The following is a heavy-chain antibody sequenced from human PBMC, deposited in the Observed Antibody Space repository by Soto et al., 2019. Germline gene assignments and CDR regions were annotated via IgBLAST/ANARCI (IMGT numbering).Heavy chain of an antibody. J-gene: IGHJ6*03. D-gene: IGHD5-12*01. CDR2: IDWDDDK. CDR3: ARIPPHSGYAQPDYYYYYMDV. Sequence: ESGPTLVNPTQTLTLTCTFSGFSLSTSGMCVSWIRQPPGKALEWLARIDWDDDKYYSTSLKTRLTISKDTSKNQVVLTMTNMDPVDTATYYCARIPPHSGYAQPDYYYYYMDVWGKGTTVTVSS. V-gene: IGHV2-70*11. CDR1: GFSLSTSGMC.